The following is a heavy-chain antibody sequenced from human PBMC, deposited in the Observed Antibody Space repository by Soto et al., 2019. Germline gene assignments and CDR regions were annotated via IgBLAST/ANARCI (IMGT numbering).Heavy chain of an antibody. D-gene: IGHD3-22*01. V-gene: IGHV3-23*01. CDR3: AITRLYDSTGYHRDGFDI. J-gene: IGHJ3*02. Sequence: EVELLESGGTLVEPGGSLKLSCAASGFTFSSYTMNWVRQSPGKGLEWLSGVSGSGASKYYADSVKGRFTISRDNSNNTLFLPMNSLRAEDTAVYYCAITRLYDSTGYHRDGFDIWGQGTIVTVSS. CDR1: GFTFSSYT. CDR2: VSGSGASK.